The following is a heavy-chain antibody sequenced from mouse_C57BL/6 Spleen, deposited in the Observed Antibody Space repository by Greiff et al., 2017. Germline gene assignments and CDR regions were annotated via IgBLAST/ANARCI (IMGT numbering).Heavy chain of an antibody. J-gene: IGHJ1*03. V-gene: IGHV1-39*01. CDR1: GYSFTDYN. CDR3: AREHYYGSSSYFDV. D-gene: IGHD1-1*01. Sequence: EVQGVESGPELVKPGASVKISCKASGYSFTDYNMNWVKQSNGKSLEWIGVINPNYGTTSYNQKFKGKATLTVDQSSSTAYMQLNSLTSEDSAVYYCAREHYYGSSSYFDVWGTGTTVTVSS. CDR2: INPNYGTT.